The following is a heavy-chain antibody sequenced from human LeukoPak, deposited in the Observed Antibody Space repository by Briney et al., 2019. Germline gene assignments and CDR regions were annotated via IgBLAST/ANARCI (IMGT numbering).Heavy chain of an antibody. CDR2: ILYSGST. V-gene: IGHV4-59*11. D-gene: IGHD4-17*01. J-gene: IGHJ5*02. Sequence: SETLCLSCSVSVGSTSGHLWTWVREPPGAGLECIGYILYSGSTNYNPSLKSRLSILVDTSTNQISLKLNSVTAADTAMYYCTKRNTADASIDLWGQGIPVIASS. CDR1: VGSTSGHL. CDR3: TKRNTADASIDL.